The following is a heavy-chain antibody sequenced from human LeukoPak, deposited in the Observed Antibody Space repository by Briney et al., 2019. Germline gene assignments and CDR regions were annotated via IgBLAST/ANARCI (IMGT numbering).Heavy chain of an antibody. J-gene: IGHJ4*02. V-gene: IGHV1-3*01. D-gene: IGHD2-15*01. CDR3: ARWWLRGYYFDY. CDR1: GYTLTSYA. Sequence: ASVKVSCKASGYTLTSYALHWVRQAPGQRLEWMGWINVGNGNTKYSQKFQGRATITRDTSASTVYMELSSLRSEDTAVYYCARWWLRGYYFDYWGQGTLVTVSS. CDR2: INVGNGNT.